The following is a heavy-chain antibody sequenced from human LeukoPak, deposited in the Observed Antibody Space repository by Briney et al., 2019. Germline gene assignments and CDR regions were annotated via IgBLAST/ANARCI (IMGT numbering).Heavy chain of an antibody. D-gene: IGHD6-13*01. V-gene: IGHV3-23*01. CDR2: ISGSGGST. CDR3: AKALEQETVIALDS. J-gene: IGHJ4*02. CDR1: GFTFSTYA. Sequence: GGSLRLSCAASGFTFSTYAMSWVRQAPGRGLEWVSAISGSGGSTYYADSVKGRFTISRDNSKNTLYLQMNSLRAEDTSIYFCAKALEQETVIALDSWGQGTLVTASS.